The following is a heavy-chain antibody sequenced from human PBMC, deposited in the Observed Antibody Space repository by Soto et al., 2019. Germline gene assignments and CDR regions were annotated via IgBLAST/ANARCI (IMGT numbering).Heavy chain of an antibody. CDR2: IYYSGST. CDR3: AGTIGDPIWSGRGGGYYFDY. CDR1: GGSISSSSYY. D-gene: IGHD3-3*01. J-gene: IGHJ4*02. V-gene: IGHV4-39*01. Sequence: SETLSLTCTVSGGSISSSSYYWGWIRQPPGKGLEWIGSIYYSGSTYYNPSLKSRVTISVDTSKNQFSLKLSSVTAADTAVYYCAGTIGDPIWSGRGGGYYFDYWGQGTLVTVSS.